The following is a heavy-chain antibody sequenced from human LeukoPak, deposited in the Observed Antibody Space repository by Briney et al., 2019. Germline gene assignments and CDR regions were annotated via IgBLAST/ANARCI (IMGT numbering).Heavy chain of an antibody. CDR2: FDPEDGET. Sequence: ASVKVSCKVSGYTLIELSMHWVRQAPGKGLEWMGGFDPEDGETIYAQKFQGRVTMTEDTSTDTAYMELSSLRSEDTAVYYCAREGRETYYDILTGYFWESYYYYYYMDVWGKGTTVTVSS. D-gene: IGHD3-9*01. V-gene: IGHV1-24*01. J-gene: IGHJ6*03. CDR3: AREGRETYYDILTGYFWESYYYYYYMDV. CDR1: GYTLIELS.